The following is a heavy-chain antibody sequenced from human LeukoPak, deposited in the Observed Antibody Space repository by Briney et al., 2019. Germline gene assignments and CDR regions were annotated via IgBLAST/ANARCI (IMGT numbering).Heavy chain of an antibody. CDR3: ARAPGGGGNGDYYYYYYMDV. V-gene: IGHV1-69*05. CDR1: GGTFSSYA. CDR2: IIPIFGTA. Sequence: SVKVSCKASGGTFSSYAISWVRQAPGQGLEWMGGIIPIFGTANYAQKFQGRVTITTDESTSTAYMELSSLRSEGTAVYYCARAPGGGGNGDYYYYYYMDVWGKGTTVTVSS. D-gene: IGHD4-23*01. J-gene: IGHJ6*03.